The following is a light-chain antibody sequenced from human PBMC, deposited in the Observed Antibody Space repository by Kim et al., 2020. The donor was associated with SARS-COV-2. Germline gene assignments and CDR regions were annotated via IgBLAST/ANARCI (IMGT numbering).Light chain of an antibody. V-gene: IGKV3-15*01. CDR2: GAS. CDR3: HQYSNWPFT. CDR1: QSVSSN. J-gene: IGKJ2*01. Sequence: SLSPGERATLSCRATQSVSSNLAWTQQKPGQAPRLLIYGASTRATGIPARFSGSGSGTDFTLTISSLQSEDFAVYYCHQYSNWPFTFGRGTKLEI.